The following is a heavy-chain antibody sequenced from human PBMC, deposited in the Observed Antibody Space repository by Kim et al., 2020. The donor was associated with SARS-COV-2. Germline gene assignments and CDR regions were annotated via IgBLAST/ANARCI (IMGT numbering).Heavy chain of an antibody. D-gene: IGHD2-2*01. J-gene: IGHJ4*01. Sequence: SETLSLTCTVYGGLISSGDYYWSWIRQPPGKGLEWIGYIYYSGSTYYNSSLKSRVTISVDTSKNQFSMKLSSATAADTAVYYCVRVLGYCSSNSSHIDY. CDR3: VRVLGYCSSNSSHIDY. CDR2: IYYSGST. V-gene: IGHV4-30-4*01. CDR1: GGLISSGDYY.